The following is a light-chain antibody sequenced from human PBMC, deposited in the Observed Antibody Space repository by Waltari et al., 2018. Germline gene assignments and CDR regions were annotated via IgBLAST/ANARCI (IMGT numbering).Light chain of an antibody. V-gene: IGKV3-11*01. CDR3: QQLSNSIFT. Sequence: EIVLTQSPDTLSLSPGERATLSCRASQSVRIYLAWYQQKPGPAPRLLIYDASKRATGIPARFSGSGSGTDFTLTISSLEPEDFAVYYCQQLSNSIFTFGPGTKVDIK. CDR1: QSVRIY. CDR2: DAS. J-gene: IGKJ3*01.